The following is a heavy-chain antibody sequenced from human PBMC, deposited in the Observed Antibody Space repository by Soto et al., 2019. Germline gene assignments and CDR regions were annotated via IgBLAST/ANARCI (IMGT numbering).Heavy chain of an antibody. CDR2: ISYDGSNK. CDR3: ARDRQRYFDWLLYA. V-gene: IGHV3-30-3*01. CDR1: GFTFSSYA. D-gene: IGHD3-9*01. Sequence: LRLSCAASGFTFSSYAMHWVRQAPGKGLEWVAVISYDGSNKYYADSVKGRFTISRDNSKNTLYLQMNSLRAEDTAVYYCARDRQRYFDWLLYAWGQGTLVTVSS. J-gene: IGHJ5*02.